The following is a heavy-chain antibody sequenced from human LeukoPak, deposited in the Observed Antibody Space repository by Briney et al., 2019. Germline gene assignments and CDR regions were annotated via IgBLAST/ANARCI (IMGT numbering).Heavy chain of an antibody. Sequence: GGSLRLSCAASGFTFSSYAMSWVRQAPGKGLEWASAISGSGGSTYYADSVKGRFTISRDNSKNTLYLQMNSLRAEDTAVYYCAKFVGRPYYYGMDVWGQETTVTVSS. CDR2: ISGSGGST. CDR1: GFTFSSYA. CDR3: AKFVGRPYYYGMDV. D-gene: IGHD2-15*01. J-gene: IGHJ6*02. V-gene: IGHV3-23*01.